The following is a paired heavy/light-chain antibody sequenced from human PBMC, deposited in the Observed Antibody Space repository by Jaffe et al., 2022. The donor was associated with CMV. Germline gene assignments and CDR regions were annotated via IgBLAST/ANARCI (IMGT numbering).Heavy chain of an antibody. J-gene: IGHJ6*03. CDR1: GYNFLTYW. CDR2: IYPGDSDT. Sequence: EVQLVQSGAEVKKSGESLKISCEGSGYNFLTYWIGWVRQTPGKGLEWMGIIYPGDSDTRYNPSFQGHVTISADKSITTAYLQWSSLKASDTAIYFCTRLLTLGSYYYYMDVWGRGTTVTVSS. CDR3: TRLLTLGSYYYYMDV. D-gene: IGHD7-27*01. V-gene: IGHV5-51*01.
Light chain of an antibody. CDR2: DVN. CDR1: SSDVGTYKY. V-gene: IGLV2-14*01. CDR3: VSYSRTYTLEGV. Sequence: HSALTQPASVSGSPGQSITISCTGNSSDVGTYKYVSWYQQHPDKAPKVLMYDVNNRPSGVSNRFSGSKSGNTASLTISGLQAEDEAIYYCVSYSRTYTLEGVFGGGTKLTVL. J-gene: IGLJ3*02.